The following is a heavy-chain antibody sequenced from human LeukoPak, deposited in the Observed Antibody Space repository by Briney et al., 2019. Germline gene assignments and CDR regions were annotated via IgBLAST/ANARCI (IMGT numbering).Heavy chain of an antibody. V-gene: IGHV1-46*01. CDR2: INPSGGAT. Sequence: ASVKVSCKASGYTFTSYYMHWVRQAPGQGLEWMGIINPSGGATSYEQKFQGRVTMTRDTSTSTVYMELSSLRSEDTAVYYCARDPEPHVVVVTATPLDVFDIWGQGTMVTVSS. CDR3: ARDPEPHVVVVTATPLDVFDI. J-gene: IGHJ3*02. D-gene: IGHD2-21*02. CDR1: GYTFTSYY.